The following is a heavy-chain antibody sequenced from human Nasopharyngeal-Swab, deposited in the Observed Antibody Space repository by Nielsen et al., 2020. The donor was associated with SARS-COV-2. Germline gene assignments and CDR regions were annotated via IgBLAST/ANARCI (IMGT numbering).Heavy chain of an antibody. D-gene: IGHD5-18*01. V-gene: IGHV1-18*01. CDR2: ISAYNGNT. CDR1: GYTFTSYG. CDR3: SRGGGYSYGSGFDY. Sequence: ASVKVSCKASGYTFTSYGISWVRQAPGQGLEWMGGISAYNGNTNYAQKLQGRVTMTADTSTSTAYMELRSLSSDDTAVYYCSRGGGYSYGSGFDYWGQGTLVTVSS. J-gene: IGHJ4*02.